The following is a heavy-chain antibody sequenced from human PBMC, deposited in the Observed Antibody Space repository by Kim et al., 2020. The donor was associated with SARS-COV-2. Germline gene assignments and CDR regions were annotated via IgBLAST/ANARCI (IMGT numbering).Heavy chain of an antibody. D-gene: IGHD2-21*02. Sequence: SETLSLTCTVSAGSISSSIYYWGWIRQPPGKGLEWIGNIYYSGSTFYNPSLKSRVTISVDTSKNQFSLKLSSVTAADTAVYYCARRVVMTASDTFDIWGQGTMVTVSS. J-gene: IGHJ3*02. CDR3: ARRVVMTASDTFDI. CDR2: IYYSGST. CDR1: AGSISSSIYY. V-gene: IGHV4-39*01.